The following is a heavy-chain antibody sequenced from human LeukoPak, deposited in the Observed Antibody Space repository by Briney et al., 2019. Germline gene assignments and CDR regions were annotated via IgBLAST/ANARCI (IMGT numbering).Heavy chain of an antibody. CDR3: ARVEADYYYYGMDV. CDR1: GGSISSSNW. Sequence: PSGTLSLTCAVSGGSISSSNWWSWVRQPPGKGLEWIGEIYHSGSTNYNPSLKSRVTISVDKSKNQFSLKLSSVTAADTAVYYCARVEADYYYYGMDVWGQGTTVTVSS. CDR2: IYHSGST. J-gene: IGHJ6*02. V-gene: IGHV4-4*02. D-gene: IGHD3-3*01.